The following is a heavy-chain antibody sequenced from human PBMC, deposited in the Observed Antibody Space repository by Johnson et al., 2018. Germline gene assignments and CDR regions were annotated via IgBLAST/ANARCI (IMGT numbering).Heavy chain of an antibody. J-gene: IGHJ3*02. Sequence: VQLVQSGGGLVQPGRSLRLSCAASGFTFRNYWMTWVRQAPGKGPEWVANINEDGSLKYYVDSVKGRFTISRDNAKDSLYLQMNSLRAEDTAIYYCARPPARRLDIWGQGTMVTVSP. V-gene: IGHV3-7*01. CDR3: ARPPARRLDI. CDR2: INEDGSLK. CDR1: GFTFRNYW.